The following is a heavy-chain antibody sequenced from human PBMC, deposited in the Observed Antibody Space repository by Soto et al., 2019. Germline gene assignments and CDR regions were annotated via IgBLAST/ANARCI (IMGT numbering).Heavy chain of an antibody. V-gene: IGHV4-59*12. CDR3: ARAQVRDDYDSSGYSNWFDH. Sequence: SETLSLTCSVSGGSLSFNYWSWIRQVPGKGLEWIGYIFYSGNSNYNPSLKSRVTISVDTSKNQFSLKLSSVTAADTAVYYCARAQVRDDYDSSGYSNWFDHWGQGTLVTVSS. D-gene: IGHD3-22*01. CDR1: GGSLSFNY. J-gene: IGHJ5*02. CDR2: IFYSGNS.